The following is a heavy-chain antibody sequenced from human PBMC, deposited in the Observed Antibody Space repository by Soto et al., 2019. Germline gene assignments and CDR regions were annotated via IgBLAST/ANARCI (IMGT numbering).Heavy chain of an antibody. Sequence: QVQLQESGPGLVKPSGTLSLTCAVSSASISSNHWWSWVRQPPGKGLEWIGEIHHTGGTNDNPSLQGRVPISPDQPKKQFSLKLTSVTAADTAIYYCARADMTDHPPFDYWGQGILVTVSS. D-gene: IGHD2-21*02. J-gene: IGHJ4*02. CDR1: SASISSNHW. CDR2: IHHTGGT. V-gene: IGHV4-4*02. CDR3: ARADMTDHPPFDY.